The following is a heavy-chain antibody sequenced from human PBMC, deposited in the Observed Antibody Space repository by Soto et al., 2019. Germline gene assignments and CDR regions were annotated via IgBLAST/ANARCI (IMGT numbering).Heavy chain of an antibody. CDR2: MNSDGTTT. J-gene: IGHJ4*02. D-gene: IGHD3-10*01. CDR3: ARGPTGWFGYDY. Sequence: EVHLVESGGGIVQPGGSLRLSCAASGFTFSTSWMHWVRQVPGKGLVWVSRMNSDGTTTNYADSVKGRFTISRDNAKDTLYLRMTGLWAEDTAVYYCARGPTGWFGYDYWGRGTLVTVSS. CDR1: GFTFSTSW. V-gene: IGHV3-74*01.